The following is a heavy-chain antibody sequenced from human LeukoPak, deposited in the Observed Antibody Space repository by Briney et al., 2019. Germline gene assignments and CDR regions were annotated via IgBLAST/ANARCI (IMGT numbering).Heavy chain of an antibody. V-gene: IGHV4-59*08. D-gene: IGHD2/OR15-2a*01. CDR2: IYDSGST. CDR3: ARNAAPRGVEYPPAVDY. Sequence: SETLSLTCTVSGGSISSYYWSWIRQPPGKRLERIGYIYDSGSTNYNPSLDSRVTISVDTSQNRLSLKLSSVTAADTAVYYCARNAAPRGVEYPPAVDYWGQGILVTVSS. J-gene: IGHJ4*02. CDR1: GGSISSYY.